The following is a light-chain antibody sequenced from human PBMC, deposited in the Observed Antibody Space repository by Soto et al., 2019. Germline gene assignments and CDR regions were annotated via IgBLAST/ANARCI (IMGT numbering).Light chain of an antibody. V-gene: IGKV3-11*01. CDR2: DAS. CDR3: QQRSNWPPRVT. CDR1: QSVNNF. Sequence: EIVLTQSPGTLSLSPGEGATLSCRASQSVNNFVAWYQQKPGQAPRLLIYDASTRATGIPARFSGSGSGTDFTLTIRSLEPEDCAVYYCQQRSNWPPRVTFGQGTRLEIK. J-gene: IGKJ5*01.